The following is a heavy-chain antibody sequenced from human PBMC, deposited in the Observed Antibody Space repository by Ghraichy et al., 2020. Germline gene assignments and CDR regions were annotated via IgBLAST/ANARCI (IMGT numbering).Heavy chain of an antibody. CDR1: GFTFSSYA. J-gene: IGHJ4*02. D-gene: IGHD4-17*01. Sequence: GGSLRLSCSASGFTFSSYAMHWVRQAPGKGLEYVSAISSNGGSTYYADSVKGRFTISRDNSKNTLYLQMSSLRAEDTAVYYCVKEETDYGDYQGIPVFDYWGQGTLVTVSS. CDR2: ISSNGGST. V-gene: IGHV3-64D*09. CDR3: VKEETDYGDYQGIPVFDY.